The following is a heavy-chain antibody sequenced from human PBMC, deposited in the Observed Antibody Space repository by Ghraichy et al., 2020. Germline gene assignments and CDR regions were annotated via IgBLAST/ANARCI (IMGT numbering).Heavy chain of an antibody. CDR2: IYTSGST. CDR3: ARTPGPTSDYDFWSGTRYYFDY. J-gene: IGHJ4*02. V-gene: IGHV4-61*02. Sequence: SETLSLTCTVSGGSISSGSYYWSWIRQPAGKGLEWIGRIYTSGSTNYNPSLKSRVTISVDTSKNQFSLKLSSVTAADTAVYYCARTPGPTSDYDFWSGTRYYFDYWGQVTLVTVSS. D-gene: IGHD3-3*01. CDR1: GGSISSGSYY.